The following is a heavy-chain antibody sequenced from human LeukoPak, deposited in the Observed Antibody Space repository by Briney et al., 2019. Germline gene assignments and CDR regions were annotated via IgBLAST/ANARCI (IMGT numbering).Heavy chain of an antibody. CDR3: ARDQDPLWFGELSTGGYFDL. CDR1: GFTFSSYS. CDR2: ISSSSSYI. J-gene: IGHJ2*01. D-gene: IGHD3-10*01. Sequence: GGSLRLSCAASGFTFSSYSMNWVRQAPGKGLEWVSSISSSSSYIYYADSVKGRFTISRDSAKNSLYLQMNSLRAEDTAVYYCARDQDPLWFGELSTGGYFDLWGRGTLVTVSS. V-gene: IGHV3-21*01.